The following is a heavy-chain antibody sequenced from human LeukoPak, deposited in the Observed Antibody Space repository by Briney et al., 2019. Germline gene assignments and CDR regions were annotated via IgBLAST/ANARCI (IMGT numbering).Heavy chain of an antibody. CDR3: ARHYYDTSGYYIFDS. CDR1: GGSISGYY. Sequence: SETLSLTCTVSGGSISGYYWSWIRQPPGKGLEYIGYIYYSGSTDYNPSLKSRVTISEDTSKNQFSLKLSSVTAADTAVYYCARHYYDTSGYYIFDSWGQGTLVTVSS. CDR2: IYYSGST. D-gene: IGHD3-22*01. J-gene: IGHJ4*02. V-gene: IGHV4-59*01.